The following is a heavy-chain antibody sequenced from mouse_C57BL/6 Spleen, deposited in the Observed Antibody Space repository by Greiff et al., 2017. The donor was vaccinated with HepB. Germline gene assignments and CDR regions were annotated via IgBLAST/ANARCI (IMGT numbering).Heavy chain of an antibody. V-gene: IGHV5-4*01. CDR1: GFTFSSYA. D-gene: IGHD2-4*01. CDR3: ARDRLHYDYSYAMDY. CDR2: ISDGGSYT. Sequence: EVMLVESGGGLVKPGGSLKLSCAASGFTFSSYAMSWVRQTPEKRLEWVATISDGGSYTYYPDNVKGRCTISRDNAKNNLYLQMSHLKSEDTAMYYCARDRLHYDYSYAMDYWGQGTSVTVSS. J-gene: IGHJ4*01.